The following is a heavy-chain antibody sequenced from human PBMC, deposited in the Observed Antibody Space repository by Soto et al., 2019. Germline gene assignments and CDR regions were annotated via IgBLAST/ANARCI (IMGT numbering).Heavy chain of an antibody. D-gene: IGHD3-9*01. J-gene: IGHJ4*02. V-gene: IGHV3-30-3*01. CDR2: ISYDGSNK. Sequence: GGSLRLSCAASGFTFSSYAMHWVRQAPGKGLEWVAVISYDGSNKYYADSVKGRVTISLDKSRSQFSLKLNSVTAADSAVYFCARLEGLATISYYFDFWGPGALVTVSS. CDR3: ARLEGLATISYYFDF. CDR1: GFTFSSYA.